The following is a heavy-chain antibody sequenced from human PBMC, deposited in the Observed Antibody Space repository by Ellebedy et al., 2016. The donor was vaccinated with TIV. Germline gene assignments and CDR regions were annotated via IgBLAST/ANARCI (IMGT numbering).Heavy chain of an antibody. V-gene: IGHV4-38-2*02. CDR2: MYHSGST. CDR3: ARDDRDGYFLGLDY. Sequence: GSLRLXXTVSGDSISSGYYWGWIRQPPGKGLEWIGSMYHSGSTYSNPSLKSRATISADKSKNQFSLKLSSVTAADTAVYYCARDDRDGYFLGLDYWGQGTLVTVSS. J-gene: IGHJ4*02. CDR1: GDSISSGYY. D-gene: IGHD5-24*01.